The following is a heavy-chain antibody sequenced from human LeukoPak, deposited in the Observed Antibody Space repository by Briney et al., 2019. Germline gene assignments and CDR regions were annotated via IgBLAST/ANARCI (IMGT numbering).Heavy chain of an antibody. CDR2: NNPSGGSP. J-gene: IGHJ5*02. Sequence: ASVKVSCKVSGSTLNNFSMHWVRHGPPQGLELNGINNPSGGSPPSAQKFQGSVTMTRDTHTTTVYLALSSLRSEDKAMYYCPRDSSSSSLADPWGQGTLVTVSS. CDR1: GSTLNNFS. D-gene: IGHD2-2*01. V-gene: IGHV1-46*02. CDR3: PRDSSSSSLADP.